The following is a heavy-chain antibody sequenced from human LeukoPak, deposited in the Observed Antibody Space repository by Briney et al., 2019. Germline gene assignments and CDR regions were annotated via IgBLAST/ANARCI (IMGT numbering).Heavy chain of an antibody. J-gene: IGHJ6*03. V-gene: IGHV1-46*01. CDR1: GYTFTSYY. D-gene: IGHD2-2*01. CDR2: INPSGGTT. CDR3: ARDGGTSSPYYYYYYYMDV. Sequence: ASVKVSCKASGYTFTSYYMHWVRQAPGQGLEWMGIINPSGGTTSYAQKFQGRVTMTRDTSTSTVYMELSSLRSEDTAVYYCARDGGTSSPYYYYYYYMDVWGKGTTVTVSS.